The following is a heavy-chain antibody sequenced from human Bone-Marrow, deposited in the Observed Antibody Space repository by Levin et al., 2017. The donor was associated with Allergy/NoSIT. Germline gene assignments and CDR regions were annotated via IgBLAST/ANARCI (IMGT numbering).Heavy chain of an antibody. CDR3: AKGGVAAPPFD. Sequence: GGSLRLSCAASKFIFKNYAMAWLRQAPGQGLEWVSAVSGSGDQTYHVDSVRGRFTTSRDNSKDTLFLQMNNLRAEETAVYFCAKGGVAAPPFDWGQGALVTVSS. CDR2: VSGSGDQT. D-gene: IGHD3-10*01. J-gene: IGHJ4*02. CDR1: KFIFKNYA. V-gene: IGHV3-23*01.